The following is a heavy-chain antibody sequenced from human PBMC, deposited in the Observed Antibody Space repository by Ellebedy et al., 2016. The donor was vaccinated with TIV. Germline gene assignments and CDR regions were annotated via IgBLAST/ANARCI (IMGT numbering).Heavy chain of an antibody. D-gene: IGHD1-26*01. CDR2: INNGGLTT. CDR1: GFTFTNYA. Sequence: PGGSLRLSCAASGFTFTNYAMSWVRQAPGKGLEWVSGINNGGLTTSYADSVKGRFTISRDNSRSTLYLQMNSLRAEDSDVYYCAKDMVFGDGKWEIDVWGQGTTVTVSS. J-gene: IGHJ6*02. V-gene: IGHV3-23*01. CDR3: AKDMVFGDGKWEIDV.